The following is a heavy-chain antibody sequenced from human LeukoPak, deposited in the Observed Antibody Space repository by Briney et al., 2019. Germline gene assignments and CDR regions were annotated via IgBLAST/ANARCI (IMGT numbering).Heavy chain of an antibody. D-gene: IGHD1-26*01. V-gene: IGHV3-7*05. Sequence: RSGGSVRLSCAVSGFTFSSYWMTWVRQAPGKGLDWVANIKQDGSEKFYVDSVRGRFTISRDNAKYSLYLQMNSLRVEDTAVYYCAKDLRYSGTSTVKDAFDIWGQGTRVTVSS. CDR2: IKQDGSEK. J-gene: IGHJ3*02. CDR1: GFTFSSYW. CDR3: AKDLRYSGTSTVKDAFDI.